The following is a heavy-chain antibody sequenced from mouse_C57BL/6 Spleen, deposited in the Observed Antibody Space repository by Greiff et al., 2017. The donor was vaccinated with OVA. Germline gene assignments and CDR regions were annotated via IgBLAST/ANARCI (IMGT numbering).Heavy chain of an antibody. J-gene: IGHJ3*01. V-gene: IGHV1-18*01. CDR3: ARRDYSKAWFAY. D-gene: IGHD2-5*01. CDR2: INPNNGGT. Sequence: EVKLQQSGPELVKPGASVKIPCKASGYTFTDYNMDWVKQSHGKSLEWIGDINPNNGGTIYNQKFKGKATLTVDKSSSTAYMELRSLTSEDTAVYYCARRDYSKAWFAYWGQGTLVTVSA. CDR1: GYTFTDYN.